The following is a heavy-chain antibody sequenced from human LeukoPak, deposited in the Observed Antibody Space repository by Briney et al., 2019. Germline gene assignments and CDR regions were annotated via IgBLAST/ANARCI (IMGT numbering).Heavy chain of an antibody. CDR2: MTSSSSSI. V-gene: IGHV3-21*01. J-gene: IGHJ4*02. D-gene: IGHD7-27*01. CDR3: ASSLSGASGY. Sequence: GGSLRLSCATSGFSFSTYTMNWVRQAPGKGLEWVSSMTSSSSSIYYADSVKGRFTIFRDNAKNSLYLQMNSLRAEDTAVYYCASSLSGASGYWGQGTLVTVSS. CDR1: GFSFSTYT.